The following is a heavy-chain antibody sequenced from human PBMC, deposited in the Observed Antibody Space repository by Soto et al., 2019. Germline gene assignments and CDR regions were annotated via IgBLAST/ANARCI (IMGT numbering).Heavy chain of an antibody. CDR3: ARDGSGGAWGWFDP. CDR1: GYTFIRYG. CDR2: IWYDGSNK. D-gene: IGHD3-10*01. V-gene: IGHV3-33*01. Sequence: QVPLVESGGGVVQAGMSLRLSCAASGYTFIRYGMHWVRQAPGKGLEWVAVIWYDGSNKYYADSVKGRFTISRDNSKNTVFLQMDSLRVEDTALYYCARDGSGGAWGWFDPWGQGTLVSVSS. J-gene: IGHJ5*02.